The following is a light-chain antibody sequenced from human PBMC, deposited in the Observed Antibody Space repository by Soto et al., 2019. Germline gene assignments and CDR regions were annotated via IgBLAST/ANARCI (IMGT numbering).Light chain of an antibody. CDR3: QKYNSAPWT. CDR2: AAS. J-gene: IGKJ1*01. CDR1: QGISNY. V-gene: IGKV1-27*01. Sequence: DIPMTQSPSSLSASAGDRVTITCRASQGISNYLAWYQQKPGKVPRLLIFAASTLQSGAPSRFRGAGSETDFTLTINGLQPEDVATYYCQKYNSAPWTFGQGTKVEIK.